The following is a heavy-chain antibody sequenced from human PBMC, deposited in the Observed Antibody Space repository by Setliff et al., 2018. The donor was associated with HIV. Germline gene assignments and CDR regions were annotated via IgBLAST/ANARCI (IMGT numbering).Heavy chain of an antibody. Sequence: GGSLRLSCVVSGFTFSTSWMTWVRQAPGEGLEWVANVNEDGSVKNYVDSVKGRFTISRDNAKNSLYLEMDSLRADDTAIYYCAKDRPHMASALNYWGQGTLVTVAS. CDR2: VNEDGSVK. CDR3: AKDRPHMASALNY. J-gene: IGHJ4*02. D-gene: IGHD2-21*01. V-gene: IGHV3-7*01. CDR1: GFTFSTSW.